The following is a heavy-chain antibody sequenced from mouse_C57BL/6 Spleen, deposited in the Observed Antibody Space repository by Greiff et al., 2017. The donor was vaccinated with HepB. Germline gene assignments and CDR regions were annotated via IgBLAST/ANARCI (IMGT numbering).Heavy chain of an antibody. V-gene: IGHV5-4*01. CDR3: TRDRYYFDY. Sequence: EVQLVESGGGLVKPGGSLKLSCAVSGFTFSSYAMSWVRQTPEKRLEWVATISDGGSYTYYPDNVKGRFTISRDSSKNNLYVQMNHLKSEDTAMYYWTRDRYYFDYWIQGTTLTVSS. CDR1: GFTFSSYA. CDR2: ISDGGSYT. J-gene: IGHJ2*01.